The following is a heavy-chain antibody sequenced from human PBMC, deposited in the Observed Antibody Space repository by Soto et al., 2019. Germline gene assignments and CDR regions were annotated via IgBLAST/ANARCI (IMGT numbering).Heavy chain of an antibody. D-gene: IGHD2-8*01. J-gene: IGHJ5*02. Sequence: SETLSLTCTVSGDSISSYYWSWIRQPPGKGLEWIGEINHSGSTNYNPSLKSRVTISVDTSKNQFSLKLSSVTAADTAVYYCARWPTPKWWPRTRWFDPWGQGTLVTVSS. CDR2: INHSGST. V-gene: IGHV4-34*01. CDR3: ARWPTPKWWPRTRWFDP. CDR1: GDSISSYY.